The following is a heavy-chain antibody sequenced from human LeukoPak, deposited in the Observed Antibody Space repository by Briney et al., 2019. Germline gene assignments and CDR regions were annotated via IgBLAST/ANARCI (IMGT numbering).Heavy chain of an antibody. J-gene: IGHJ4*02. V-gene: IGHV3-23*01. Sequence: PGGSLRLSCAASGFTFSSYAMSWVRQAPGKGLEWVSAISGSGGSTYYADSVKGRFTISRDNSKNALYLQMNSLKTEDTAVYYCTRLGVVTLDYWGQGTLVTVSS. D-gene: IGHD4-23*01. CDR1: GFTFSSYA. CDR3: TRLGVVTLDY. CDR2: ISGSGGST.